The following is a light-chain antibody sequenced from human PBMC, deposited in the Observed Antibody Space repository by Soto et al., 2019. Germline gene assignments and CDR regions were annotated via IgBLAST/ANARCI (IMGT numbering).Light chain of an antibody. J-gene: IGLJ1*01. CDR2: DVS. Sequence: QSALTQPTSVSGSPGQSITISCTGTSSDVGGYSYVSWYQQHPGKVTKLMIYDVSNRPSGVSNRFSGSKSDNTASLIISGLQAEDEADYYCSSYPSSSTLVFGTGTKLTVL. CDR3: SSYPSSSTLV. CDR1: SSDVGGYSY. V-gene: IGLV2-14*03.